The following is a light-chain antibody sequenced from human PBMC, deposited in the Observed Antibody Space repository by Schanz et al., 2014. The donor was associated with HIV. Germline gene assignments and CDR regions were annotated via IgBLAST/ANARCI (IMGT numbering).Light chain of an antibody. CDR2: DVS. J-gene: IGLJ3*02. V-gene: IGLV2-11*01. CDR1: SSDLGRLNC. CDR3: SSYGGGDTLL. Sequence: QSALTQPASVSGSPGQSISISCTGTSSDLGRLNCVSWYQQHPGKAPKLMIYDVSKRPSGVPDRFSGSKSGNTASLTISGLQADDEADYYCSSYGGGDTLLFGGGTKVTVL.